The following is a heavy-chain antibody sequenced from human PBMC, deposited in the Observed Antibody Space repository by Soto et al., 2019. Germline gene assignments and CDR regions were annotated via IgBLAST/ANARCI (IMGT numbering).Heavy chain of an antibody. J-gene: IGHJ4*02. CDR1: GFSFTTYA. CDR2: ISDDGSIK. D-gene: IGHD5-18*01. CDR3: ARAIETAMDPCDY. Sequence: GGSLRRSCAASGFSFTTYAMHWVRQAPGKGLEWVAVISDDGSIKYYADSVKGRFTISRDNSKNTFYLQMNSLRGDDTALYYCARAIETAMDPCDYWGQGALVTVSS. V-gene: IGHV3-30-3*01.